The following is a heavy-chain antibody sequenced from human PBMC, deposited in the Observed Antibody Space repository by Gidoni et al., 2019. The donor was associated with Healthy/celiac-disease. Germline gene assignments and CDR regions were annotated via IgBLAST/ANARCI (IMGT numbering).Heavy chain of an antibody. CDR3: ARGLDLGML. D-gene: IGHD3-16*01. Sequence: QVQLVESGGGVVQPGRSLRLSCAASGFTFSSYGMHWVRQAPDKGLEWVAVISYDGGIENYADAVKGRFTISRDNSKNTLYLQMNSLRVEDTAVYFCARGLDLGMLWGQGTLVTVSS. CDR2: ISYDGGIE. J-gene: IGHJ4*02. V-gene: IGHV3-30*03. CDR1: GFTFSSYG.